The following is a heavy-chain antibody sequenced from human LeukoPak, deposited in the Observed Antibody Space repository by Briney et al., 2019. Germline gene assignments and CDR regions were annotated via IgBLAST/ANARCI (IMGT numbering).Heavy chain of an antibody. D-gene: IGHD3-22*01. CDR1: GFTFSSYA. Sequence: GGSLRLSCAASGFTFSSYAMSWVRQAPGKGPEWVSAISGSGGSTYYADSVKGRFTISRDNSKNTLYLQMNSLRAEDTAVYYCAKYTNYYDSSGYYWDYFDYWGQGTLVTVSS. CDR3: AKYTNYYDSSGYYWDYFDY. V-gene: IGHV3-23*01. J-gene: IGHJ4*02. CDR2: ISGSGGST.